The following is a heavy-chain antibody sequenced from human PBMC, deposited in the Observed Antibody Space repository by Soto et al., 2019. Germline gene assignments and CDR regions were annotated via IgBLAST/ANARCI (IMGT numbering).Heavy chain of an antibody. CDR3: ARADGPLPVTLLGF. D-gene: IGHD5-18*01. CDR1: GFTFNNYS. V-gene: IGHV3-23*01. J-gene: IGHJ4*02. Sequence: EVRLLESGGGLVQPGGSLTLSCATSGFTFNNYSMSWVRQAPGKGLEWVSSINRGGGPYYADSVKGRFTISRDNSKNMLYLLMNSLRADDTAVYFCARADGPLPVTLLGFWGQGTLVTVSS. CDR2: INRGGGP.